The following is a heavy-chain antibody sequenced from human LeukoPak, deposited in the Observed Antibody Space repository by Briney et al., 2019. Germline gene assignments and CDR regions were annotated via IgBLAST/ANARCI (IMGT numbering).Heavy chain of an antibody. J-gene: IGHJ4*02. V-gene: IGHV2-70*04. CDR3: ARTPHCGGDCYIDY. D-gene: IGHD2-21*02. Sequence: SGPARVKPTQTLTLTCTFSGFSLSTRGMRVSWIRQPPEKALEWLARIDWADDKYYSTSLKTRLTISKDTSKNQVVLTITNMDPVDTATYYCARTPHCGGDCYIDYWGQGTLVTVSS. CDR1: GFSLSTRGMR. CDR2: IDWADDK.